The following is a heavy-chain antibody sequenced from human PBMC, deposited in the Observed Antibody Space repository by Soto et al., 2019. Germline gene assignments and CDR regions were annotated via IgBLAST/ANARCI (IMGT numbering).Heavy chain of an antibody. Sequence: QVQLQESGPGLVKPSETLSLTCTVSGDSIRSLHWSWIRQPPGKGLEWIGYIYYSGSINYNPSLKSRVTISVDPSKNQFSLRLSSVTAPDTAVYYCAKSLWDTSGWKTDYWGQGTLVTVSS. D-gene: IGHD6-19*01. V-gene: IGHV4-59*01. CDR3: AKSLWDTSGWKTDY. CDR2: IYYSGSI. J-gene: IGHJ4*02. CDR1: GDSIRSLH.